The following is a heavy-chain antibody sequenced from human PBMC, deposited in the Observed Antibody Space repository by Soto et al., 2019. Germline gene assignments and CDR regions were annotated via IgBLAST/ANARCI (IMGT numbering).Heavy chain of an antibody. CDR2: ISGSGGST. J-gene: IGHJ5*02. CDR3: AKDPRQNWFDP. Sequence: PGGSLRLSGAASGFTFSSYAISWVRQAPGKGLEWVSAISGSGGSTYYADSVKGRFTISRDNSKNTLYLQMNRLRAEETAVYYCAKDPRQNWFDPWGQGTLVTVSS. CDR1: GFTFSSYA. V-gene: IGHV3-23*01.